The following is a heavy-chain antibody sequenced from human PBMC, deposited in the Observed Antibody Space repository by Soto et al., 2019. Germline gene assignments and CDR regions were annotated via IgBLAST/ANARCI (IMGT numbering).Heavy chain of an antibody. Sequence: EGSLRLSCAASGFTFSSYWMSWVRQAPGKGLEWVANIKQDGSEKYYVDSVKGRFTISRDNAKNSLYLQMNSLRAEDTAVYYCARDSRGYSYGYPGMDVWGQGTTVTVSS. CDR2: IKQDGSEK. CDR3: ARDSRGYSYGYPGMDV. D-gene: IGHD5-18*01. CDR1: GFTFSSYW. V-gene: IGHV3-7*01. J-gene: IGHJ6*02.